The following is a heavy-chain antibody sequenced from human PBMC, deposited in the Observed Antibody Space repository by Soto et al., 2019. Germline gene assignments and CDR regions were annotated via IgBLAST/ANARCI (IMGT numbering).Heavy chain of an antibody. CDR2: IYPGDSDT. D-gene: IGHD5-18*01. CDR3: ARQYSYGSDAFDI. V-gene: IGHV5-51*01. CDR1: GYSFTSYW. Sequence: PGESLKISCQGSGYSFTSYWIGWVRQMPGKGLELMGIIYPGDSDTRYSPSFQGQVTISADKSIRTAYLQWSSLKASDTAMYYCARQYSYGSDAFDIWGQGTIVNVSS. J-gene: IGHJ3*02.